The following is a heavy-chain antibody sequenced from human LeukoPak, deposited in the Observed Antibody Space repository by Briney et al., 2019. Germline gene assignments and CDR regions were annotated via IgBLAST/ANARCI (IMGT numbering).Heavy chain of an antibody. D-gene: IGHD3-3*01. Sequence: ASVKVSCKASGYTFTSYDINWVRQATGQGLEWMGWMNPNSGNTGYAQKFQGRVTMTRNTSISTAHMELSSLRSEDTAVYYCASMSPYDFWSGYYINPGAFDIWGQGTMVTVSS. V-gene: IGHV1-8*01. CDR3: ASMSPYDFWSGYYINPGAFDI. CDR1: GYTFTSYD. J-gene: IGHJ3*02. CDR2: MNPNSGNT.